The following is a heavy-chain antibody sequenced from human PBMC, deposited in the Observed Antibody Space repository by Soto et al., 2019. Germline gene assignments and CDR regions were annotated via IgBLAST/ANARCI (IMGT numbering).Heavy chain of an antibody. J-gene: IGHJ4*02. V-gene: IGHV3-74*01. CDR2: TNVDGGNT. CDR1: GFTFTSYS. Sequence: GGSLRLSCSASGFTFTSYSRHWVRQAPGKGLVWVSHTNVDGGNTTYADSVMGRFTISRDNAKNTLYRQMNSLRTEYTAVYYGARDVILNLFDYWGQGIQVTVSS. CDR3: ARDVILNLFDY. D-gene: IGHD3-9*01.